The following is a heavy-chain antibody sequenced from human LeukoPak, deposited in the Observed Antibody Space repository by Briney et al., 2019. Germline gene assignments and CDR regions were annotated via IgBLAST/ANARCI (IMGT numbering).Heavy chain of an antibody. D-gene: IGHD3-22*01. CDR1: GGSISSSSYY. CDR3: AREVMVMGYY. CDR2: IYYSGST. Sequence: SETLSLTCTVSGGSISSSSYYWAWIRQPPGKGLEWIGSIYYSGSTYYNPSLKSRVTISVDTSKNQFSLKLSSVTAADTAVYYCAREVMVMGYYWGQGTLVTVSS. J-gene: IGHJ4*02. V-gene: IGHV4-39*07.